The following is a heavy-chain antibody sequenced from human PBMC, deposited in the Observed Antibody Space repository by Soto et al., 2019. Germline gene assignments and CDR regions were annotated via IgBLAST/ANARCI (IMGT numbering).Heavy chain of an antibody. CDR2: IYYSGST. CDR3: ARVWGYSSSNYYYYYGMDV. J-gene: IGHJ6*02. D-gene: IGHD6-13*01. V-gene: IGHV4-59*01. Sequence: SETLSLTCTVSGGSISSYYWSWIRQPPGKGLEWIGYIYYSGSTNYNPSLKSRVTISVDTSKNQFSLKLSSVTAADTAVYYCARVWGYSSSNYYYYYGMDVWGQGTTVT. CDR1: GGSISSYY.